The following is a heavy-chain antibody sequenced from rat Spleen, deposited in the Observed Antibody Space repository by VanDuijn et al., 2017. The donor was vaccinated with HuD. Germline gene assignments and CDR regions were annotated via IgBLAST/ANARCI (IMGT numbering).Heavy chain of an antibody. Sequence: AVQLVESGGGLVQPGKSLKLSCSASGFTFSSYGMHWIRQAPGKGLDWVAYISSSSGPVYADAVKERFTISRDNAENTLYLQLNSLRSEDTAIYYWARRENYYSWFAYWGQGTLVTVSS. CDR2: ISSSSGP. CDR1: GFTFSSYG. V-gene: IGHV5-62*01. J-gene: IGHJ3*01. CDR3: ARRENYYSWFAY. D-gene: IGHD1-1*01.